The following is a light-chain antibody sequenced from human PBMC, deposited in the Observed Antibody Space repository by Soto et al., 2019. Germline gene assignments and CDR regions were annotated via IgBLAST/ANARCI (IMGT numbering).Light chain of an antibody. J-gene: IGLJ1*01. CDR2: EVS. V-gene: IGLV2-14*01. CDR1: SSDVGGCDF. Sequence: QSALTQPASVSGSPGQSITISCTGTSSDVGGCDFVSWYQHHPGKAPKLIIYEVSTRPSGVSNRFSGSKSGNTASLTISGVQADDEADYYCSSYTSDWGVFGTGTKVTVL. CDR3: SSYTSDWGV.